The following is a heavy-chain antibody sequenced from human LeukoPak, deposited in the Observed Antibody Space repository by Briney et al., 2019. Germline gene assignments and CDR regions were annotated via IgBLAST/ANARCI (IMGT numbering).Heavy chain of an antibody. Sequence: ASLKVSCKASGYTFTTYYMHWVRQAPGHGLEWMGWINPSSGGTHSVQKFQGRVTMTSDTSISTAYMELNRLGSDDTAVYYCARVGDYYGSGTEIQHWGQGTLVTVSS. CDR3: ARVGDYYGSGTEIQH. CDR1: GYTFTTYY. D-gene: IGHD3-10*01. J-gene: IGHJ1*01. CDR2: INPSSGGT. V-gene: IGHV1-2*02.